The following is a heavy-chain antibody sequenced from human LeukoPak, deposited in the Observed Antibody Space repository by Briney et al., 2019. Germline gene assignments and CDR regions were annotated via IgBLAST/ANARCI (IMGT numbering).Heavy chain of an antibody. V-gene: IGHV1-18*01. Sequence: ASVKVSCKASGYTFTSYGISWVRQAPGQGLEWMGWISAYNGNTNYAQKLQGRVTMTTDTSTSTAYMELRSLRSDDTAVYYCTKQCSGVSCYGSDGPWGQGTLVTVSS. CDR2: ISAYNGNT. CDR3: TKQCSGVSCYGSDGP. CDR1: GYTFTSYG. D-gene: IGHD2-15*01. J-gene: IGHJ5*02.